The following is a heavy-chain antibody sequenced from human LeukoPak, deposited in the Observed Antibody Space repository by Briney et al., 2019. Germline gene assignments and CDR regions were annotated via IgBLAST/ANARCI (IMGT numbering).Heavy chain of an antibody. CDR2: ISWNSGNI. D-gene: IGHD3-3*01. V-gene: IGHV3-9*01. J-gene: IGHJ4*02. Sequence: GRSLRLSCSASGFTFRDYAMHWVRQAPGEGLEWVLGISWNSGNIGYADSVKGRFTISRDNAKNSLYLQMNSLRTEDTALYYCARGGIWSGFDYWGQGMLVTVSS. CDR3: ARGGIWSGFDY. CDR1: GFTFRDYA.